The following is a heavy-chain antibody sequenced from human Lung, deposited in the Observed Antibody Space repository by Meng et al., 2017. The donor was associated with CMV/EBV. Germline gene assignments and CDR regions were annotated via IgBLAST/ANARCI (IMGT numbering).Heavy chain of an antibody. CDR2: ISGSGGST. Sequence: GESLKISCAASGFTFSSYAMSWVRQAPGKGLEWVSAISGSGGSTYYADSVKGRFTISRDNTKNTLYLQMNSLRAEDTAVYYCAKAYSSSSVGTNRGFDYWGQGTLVTVS. J-gene: IGHJ4*02. V-gene: IGHV3-23*01. CDR3: AKAYSSSSVGTNRGFDY. CDR1: GFTFSSYA. D-gene: IGHD6-6*01.